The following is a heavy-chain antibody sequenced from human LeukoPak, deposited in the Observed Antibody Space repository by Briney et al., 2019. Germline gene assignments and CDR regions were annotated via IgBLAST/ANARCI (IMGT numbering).Heavy chain of an antibody. J-gene: IGHJ4*01. CDR1: GFTFSGYW. CDR3: ARKPGGSGCH. Sequence: GGSLRLSCAASGFTFSGYWMHWVRQAPGKGLEWVANIRQDGSVKYYLDSVKGRFTISRDNVKNSLFLQMNSLRGEDTAVYYCARKPGGSGCHGGQGTLVNGSS. CDR2: IRQDGSVK. V-gene: IGHV3-7*03. D-gene: IGHD3-22*01.